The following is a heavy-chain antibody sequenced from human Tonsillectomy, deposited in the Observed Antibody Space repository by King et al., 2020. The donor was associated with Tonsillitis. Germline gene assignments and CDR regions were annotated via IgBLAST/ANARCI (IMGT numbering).Heavy chain of an antibody. CDR2: IKHDGSDK. CDR1: GFIFSNYW. V-gene: IGHV3-7*03. D-gene: IGHD2-2*01. J-gene: IGHJ4*02. Sequence: QLVQSGGGLVQPGGSLRLSCAASGFIFSNYWMSWVRQAPGKGLEWVANIKHDGSDKYFVDSVKGRFSISRDNAKSSLYLQMDSLRAEDTAVYYCASFYSPAATEIYTPNHDYWGRGTLVTVSS. CDR3: ASFYSPAATEIYTPNHDY.